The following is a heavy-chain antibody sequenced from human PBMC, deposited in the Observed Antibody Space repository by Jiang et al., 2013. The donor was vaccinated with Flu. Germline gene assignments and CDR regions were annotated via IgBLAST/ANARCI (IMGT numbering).Heavy chain of an antibody. CDR3: VRDNSAYYYDLGDYSYGSGR. J-gene: IGHJ6*02. CDR1: GYTFTSYG. CDR2: ISANKGNT. Sequence: SGAEVKKPGAAVKVSCKASGYTFTSYGINWVRQAPGQGLEWLGRISANKGNTNYAQKVQGRVTMTTETSTTTAYMELRSLRSDDTAVYYCVRDNSAYYYDLGDYSYGSGRRGPRDHGHRLL. D-gene: IGHD3-22*01. V-gene: IGHV1-18*04.